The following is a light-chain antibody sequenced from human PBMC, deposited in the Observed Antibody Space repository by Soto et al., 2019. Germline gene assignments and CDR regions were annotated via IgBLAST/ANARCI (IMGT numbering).Light chain of an antibody. CDR1: QSVSSGY. Sequence: EIVLTQSPGTLSLSPVERATLSCMASQSVSSGYLAWYQQKPGQAPRLLIYGASSRATGIPDRFSGGGSGTDFTLTISRLEPEDFAVYYCQQFSSYPLTFGGGTKVDIK. CDR2: GAS. V-gene: IGKV3-20*01. J-gene: IGKJ4*01. CDR3: QQFSSYPLT.